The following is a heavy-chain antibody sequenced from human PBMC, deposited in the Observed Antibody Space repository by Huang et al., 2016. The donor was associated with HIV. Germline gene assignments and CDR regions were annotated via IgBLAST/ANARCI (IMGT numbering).Heavy chain of an antibody. V-gene: IGHV1-2*02. CDR1: GYTFTDYV. CDR3: ARTPYSGSHPDY. CDR2: IKPLSGVT. Sequence: QVQLVQSGAVVKKPGASVKVSCRTSGYTFTDYVVHWVREAPGQGLQGMGSIKPLSGVTNYGQEFQGRVTMNRDTSIRTVDMELNRLRSDDTALYYCARTPYSGSHPDYWGQGTLVTVSS. J-gene: IGHJ4*02. D-gene: IGHD2-15*01.